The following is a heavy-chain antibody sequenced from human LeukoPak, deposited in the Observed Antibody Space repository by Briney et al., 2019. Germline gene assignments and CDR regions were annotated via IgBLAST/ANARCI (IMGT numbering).Heavy chain of an antibody. CDR2: IHTTGST. CDR1: GGSISRYY. CDR3: ARLGYYDSSAPGSDY. D-gene: IGHD3-22*01. J-gene: IGHJ4*02. V-gene: IGHV4-4*07. Sequence: SETLSLTCTVSGGSISRYYWSWIRQPAGKGLEWIGRIHTTGSTNYNPSLKSRVTMSLDTSKNQFSLKLSSVTAADTAVYYCARLGYYDSSAPGSDYWGQGTLVTVSS.